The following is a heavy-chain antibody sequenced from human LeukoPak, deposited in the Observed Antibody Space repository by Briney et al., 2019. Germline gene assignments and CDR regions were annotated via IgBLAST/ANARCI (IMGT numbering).Heavy chain of an antibody. V-gene: IGHV3-74*01. CDR3: ARGKDYDFWSGYPFDP. D-gene: IGHD3-3*01. CDR2: INSDGSST. J-gene: IGHJ5*02. Sequence: GGSLRLSCAASGFTFSSYWLHWVRQAPGKGLVWVSRINSDGSSTSYADSVKGRFTISRDNAKNTLYLQMNSLRAEDMAVYYCARGKDYDFWSGYPFDPWGQGTLVTVSS. CDR1: GFTFSSYW.